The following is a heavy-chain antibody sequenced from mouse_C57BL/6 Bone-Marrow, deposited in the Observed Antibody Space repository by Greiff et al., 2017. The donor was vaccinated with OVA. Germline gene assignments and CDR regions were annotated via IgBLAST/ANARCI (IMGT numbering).Heavy chain of an antibody. D-gene: IGHD1-1*02. V-gene: IGHV5-9*01. CDR1: GFTFSSYT. Sequence: EVKVVESGGGLVKPGGSLKLSCAASGFTFSSYTMSRVRQTPEKRLEWVATISGGGGNTYYPDSVKGRFTISRDNAKNTLYLQMSSLRSEDTALYYCARHEGYGYWYFDVWGTGTTVTVSS. J-gene: IGHJ1*03. CDR2: ISGGGGNT. CDR3: ARHEGYGYWYFDV.